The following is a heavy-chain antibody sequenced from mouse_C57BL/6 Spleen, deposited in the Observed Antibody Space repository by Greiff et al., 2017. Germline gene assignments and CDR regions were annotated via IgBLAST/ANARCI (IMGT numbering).Heavy chain of an antibody. D-gene: IGHD4-1*01. CDR2: IYPGDGDT. CDR1: GYAFSSYW. J-gene: IGHJ2*01. Sequence: QVQLQQSGAELVKPGASVKISCKASGYAFSSYWMNWVKQRPGKGLEWIGQIYPGDGDTNYNGKFKGKATLTADKSSSTAYMQLSSLTSEDSAVYYCARDLTGTLYFDYWGQGTTLTVSS. CDR3: ARDLTGTLYFDY. V-gene: IGHV1-80*01.